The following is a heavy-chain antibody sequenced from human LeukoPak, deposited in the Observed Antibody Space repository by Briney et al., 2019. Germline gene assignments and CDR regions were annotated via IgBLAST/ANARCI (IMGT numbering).Heavy chain of an antibody. V-gene: IGHV4-61*01. CDR2: IYYSGST. Sequence: SETLSLTCTVSGGSVSSGSYYWSWIRQPPGKGLEWIGYIYYSGSTNYNPSLKSRVTISVGTSKNQFSLKLSSVTAADTAVYYCAREYSGYDDDAFDIWGQGTMVTVSS. J-gene: IGHJ3*02. CDR1: GGSVSSGSYY. CDR3: AREYSGYDDDAFDI. D-gene: IGHD5-12*01.